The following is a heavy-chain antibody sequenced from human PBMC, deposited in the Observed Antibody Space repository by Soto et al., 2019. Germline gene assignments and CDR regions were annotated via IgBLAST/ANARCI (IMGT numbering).Heavy chain of an antibody. J-gene: IGHJ4*02. CDR3: ARGVHYDSSGYYYFY. CDR1: GGTFSTYA. V-gene: IGHV1-69*01. Sequence: QVQLVQSGAEVKKPGSSVKVSCKASGGTFSTYAIDWVRQAPGQGLEWMGGIIPLFGTAKYAQNFQGRITITADESTNTAYMELRSLRSQVTAVYYCARGVHYDSSGYYYFYWGQGTLVTVSS. D-gene: IGHD3-22*01. CDR2: IIPLFGTA.